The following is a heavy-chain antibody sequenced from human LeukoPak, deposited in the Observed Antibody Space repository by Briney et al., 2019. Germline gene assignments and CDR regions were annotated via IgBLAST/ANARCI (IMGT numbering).Heavy chain of an antibody. CDR3: VVVAARGSFDY. J-gene: IGHJ4*02. D-gene: IGHD2-15*01. Sequence: ASLKLSCTASGGTFSSYAISWVRQAPGQGLEWRGRIIPILAIANYAQKFQGRVTITADKSTSTAYMQRSSLRSEDRAVYYCVVVAARGSFDYWGQGTLVTASS. V-gene: IGHV1-69*04. CDR1: GGTFSSYA. CDR2: IIPILAIA.